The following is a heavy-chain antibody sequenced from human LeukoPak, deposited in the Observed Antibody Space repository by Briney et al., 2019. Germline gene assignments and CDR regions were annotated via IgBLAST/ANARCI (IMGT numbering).Heavy chain of an antibody. V-gene: IGHV1-46*01. CDR2: INPSGGST. CDR3: ASGPSSPSVPAASGLDY. Sequence: GGSLRLSCAASGYTFTSYYMHWVRQAPGQGLEWMGIINPSGGSTSYAQKFQGKVTMTRDMSTSTVYMELSSLRSEDTAVYYCASGPSSPSVPAASGLDYWGQGTLVTVSS. CDR1: GYTFTSYY. D-gene: IGHD2-2*01. J-gene: IGHJ4*02.